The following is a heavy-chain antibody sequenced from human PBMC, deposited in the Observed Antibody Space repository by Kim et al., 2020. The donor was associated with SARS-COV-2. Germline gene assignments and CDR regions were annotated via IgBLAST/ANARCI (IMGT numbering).Heavy chain of an antibody. J-gene: IGHJ4*02. CDR3: ARDGNSMVVAATLDY. V-gene: IGHV3-33*01. CDR2: IWYDGSNK. Sequence: GGSLRLSCAASGFTFSSYGMHWVRQAPGKGLEWVAVIWYDGSNKYYADSVKGRFTISRDNSKNTLYLQMNSLRAEDTAVYYCARDGNSMVVAATLDYWGQGTLVTVSS. CDR1: GFTFSSYG. D-gene: IGHD2-15*01.